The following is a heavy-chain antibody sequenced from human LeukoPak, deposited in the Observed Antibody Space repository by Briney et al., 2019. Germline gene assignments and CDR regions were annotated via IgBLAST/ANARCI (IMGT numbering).Heavy chain of an antibody. J-gene: IGHJ3*02. D-gene: IGHD1-20*01. CDR3: AGHRYNWNDAGDAFDI. Sequence: PGGSLRLSCAASGFTVSSNYMSWVRQAPGKGLEWVSVIYSGGSTYYADSVKGRFTISRDNSKNTLYLQMNSLRAEDTAVYYCAGHRYNWNDAGDAFDIWGQGTMVTVSS. V-gene: IGHV3-66*04. CDR1: GFTVSSNY. CDR2: IYSGGST.